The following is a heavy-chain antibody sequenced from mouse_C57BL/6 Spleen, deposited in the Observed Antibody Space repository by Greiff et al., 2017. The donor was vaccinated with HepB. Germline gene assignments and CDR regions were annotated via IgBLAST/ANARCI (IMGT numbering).Heavy chain of an antibody. CDR2: IWSGGST. V-gene: IGHV2-4*01. J-gene: IGHJ4*01. CDR3: AKNNYYGSLYAMDY. D-gene: IGHD1-1*01. CDR1: GFSLTSYG. Sequence: QVQLQQSGPGLVQPSQSLSITCTASGFSLTSYGVHWVRQPPGKGLEWLGVIWSGGSTDYNAAFIYRLSISKDNSKSQVILKMNSLQADDTAIYYCAKNNYYGSLYAMDYWGQGTSVTVSS.